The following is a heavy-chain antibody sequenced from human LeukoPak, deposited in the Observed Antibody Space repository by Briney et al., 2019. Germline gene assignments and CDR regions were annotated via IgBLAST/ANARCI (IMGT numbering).Heavy chain of an antibody. Sequence: GASVKVSCKASGYTFTSYGISWVRQAPGQGPEWMGWISAYNGNTNYAQKLQGRVTITADESTSTAYMELSSLRSEDTAVYYCARDPPDSSGYYYVNWGQGTLVTVSS. CDR1: GYTFTSYG. V-gene: IGHV1-18*01. CDR2: ISAYNGNT. D-gene: IGHD3-22*01. J-gene: IGHJ4*02. CDR3: ARDPPDSSGYYYVN.